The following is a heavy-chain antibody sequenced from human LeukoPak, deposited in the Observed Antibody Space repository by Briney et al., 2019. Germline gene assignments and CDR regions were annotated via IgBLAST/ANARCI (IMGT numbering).Heavy chain of an antibody. CDR1: GGPFSGYY. Sequence: SETLSLTCAVYGGPFSGYYWSWIRQPPGKGLEWIGEINHSRSTNYNPSLKSRVTISVDTSKNQFSLKLSSVTAADTAVYYCARSNRIAAAGLYYYYYYGMDVWGQGTTVTVSS. D-gene: IGHD6-13*01. V-gene: IGHV4-34*01. CDR3: ARSNRIAAAGLYYYYYYGMDV. CDR2: INHSRST. J-gene: IGHJ6*02.